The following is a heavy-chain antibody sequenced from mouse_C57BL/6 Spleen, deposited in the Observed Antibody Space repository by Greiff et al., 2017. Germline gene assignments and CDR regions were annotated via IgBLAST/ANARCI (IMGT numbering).Heavy chain of an antibody. CDR2: INPSTGGT. CDR1: GYSFTGYY. D-gene: IGHD1-1*01. V-gene: IGHV1-42*01. CDR3: ARARSSAALDY. Sequence: EVQLQESGPELVKPGASVKISCKASGYSFTGYYMNWVKQSPEKSLEWIGEINPSTGGTTYNQKFKAKATLTVDKSSSTAYMQLKSLTSEDSAVYECARARSSAALDYWGQGTSVTVSS. J-gene: IGHJ4*01.